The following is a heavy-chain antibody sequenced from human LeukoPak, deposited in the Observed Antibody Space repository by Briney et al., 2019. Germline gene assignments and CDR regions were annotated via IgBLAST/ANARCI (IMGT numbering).Heavy chain of an antibody. CDR1: GYTFTSYD. J-gene: IGHJ5*02. D-gene: IGHD7-27*01. V-gene: IGHV1-8*01. CDR3: ARASATGDPPWFDP. Sequence: GASVKVSCKASGYTFTSYDINWVRQATGQGLEWMGWMNPNSGNTGYAQKFQGRVTMTRNTSISTAYMELSSLRSEDTAVHYCARASATGDPPWFDPWGQGTLVTVSS. CDR2: MNPNSGNT.